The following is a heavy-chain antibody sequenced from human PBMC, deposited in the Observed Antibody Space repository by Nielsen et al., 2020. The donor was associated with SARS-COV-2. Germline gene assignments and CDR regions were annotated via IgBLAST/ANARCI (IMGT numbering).Heavy chain of an antibody. CDR1: GFTFSSYG. CDR2: ISYDGSNK. D-gene: IGHD6-13*01. J-gene: IGHJ5*02. CDR3: AKDLGSSWYINNWFDP. V-gene: IGHV3-30*18. Sequence: GESLKISCAASGFTFSSYGMHWVRQAPGKGLEWVAVISYDGSNKYYADSVKGRFTISRDNSKNTLYLQMNSLRAEDTAVYYCAKDLGSSWYINNWFDPWGQGTLVTVSS.